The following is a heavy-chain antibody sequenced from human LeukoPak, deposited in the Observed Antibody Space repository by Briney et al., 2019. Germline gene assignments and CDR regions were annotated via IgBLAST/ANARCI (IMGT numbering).Heavy chain of an antibody. J-gene: IGHJ6*02. CDR3: ARRANLYYYYYGMDV. CDR2: ISSSGSTI. D-gene: IGHD2-8*01. Sequence: GGSLRLSCAASGFTFSSYEMNWVSQAPGKGLEWVSYISSSGSTIYYADSVKGRFTISRDNAKNSLYLQMNSLRAEDTAVYYCARRANLYYYYYGMDVWGQGTTVTVS. CDR1: GFTFSSYE. V-gene: IGHV3-48*03.